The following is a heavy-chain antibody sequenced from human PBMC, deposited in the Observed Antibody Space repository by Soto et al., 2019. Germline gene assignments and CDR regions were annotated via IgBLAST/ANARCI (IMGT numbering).Heavy chain of an antibody. D-gene: IGHD3-3*01. CDR2: IIPIFGTA. V-gene: IGHV1-69*13. CDR3: ATRSNYDFWSGYPAQWYYYYGMDV. CDR1: GGTFSSYA. J-gene: IGHJ6*02. Sequence: AASVKVSCKASGGTFSSYAISWVRQAPGQGLEWMGGIIPIFGTANYAQKFQGRVTITADESTSTAYMELSSLRSEDTAVYYCATRSNYDFWSGYPAQWYYYYGMDVWGQGTTVTVSS.